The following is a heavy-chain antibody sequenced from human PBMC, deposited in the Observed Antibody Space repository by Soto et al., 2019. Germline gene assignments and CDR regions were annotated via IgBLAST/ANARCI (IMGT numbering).Heavy chain of an antibody. CDR1: GYTFTSYG. J-gene: IGHJ6*02. Sequence: GASVKVSCKASGYTFTSYGISWVRQAPGQGLEWMGRIIPILGIANYAQKFQGRVTITADKSTSTAYMELSSLRSEDTAVYYCARDTPWEMATIRYYYYGMDVWGQGTTVTVSS. D-gene: IGHD5-12*01. V-gene: IGHV1-69*04. CDR2: IIPILGIA. CDR3: ARDTPWEMATIRYYYYGMDV.